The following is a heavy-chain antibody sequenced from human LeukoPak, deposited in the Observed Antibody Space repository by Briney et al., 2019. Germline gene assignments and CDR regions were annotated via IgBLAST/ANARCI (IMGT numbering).Heavy chain of an antibody. CDR2: ISSSSYI. J-gene: IGHJ4*02. Sequence: EGSLRLSCAASGFTFSSYSMNWVRQAPGKGLEWVSSISSSSYIYYADSVKGRFTISRDNAKNSLYLQMNSLRAEDTAVYYCAREKPALTYYYDSSGYYYFDYWGQGTLVTVSS. CDR1: GFTFSSYS. V-gene: IGHV3-21*01. CDR3: AREKPALTYYYDSSGYYYFDY. D-gene: IGHD3-22*01.